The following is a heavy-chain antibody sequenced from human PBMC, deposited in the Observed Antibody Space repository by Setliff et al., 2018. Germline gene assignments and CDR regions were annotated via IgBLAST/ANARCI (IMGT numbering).Heavy chain of an antibody. CDR1: GYTLTNYY. CDR3: ARRNFYYDSSGFALYYYYMDV. CDR2: INPSGGLT. Sequence: ASVKVSCKASGYTLTNYYMHWVRQAPGQGLEWMGIINPSGGLTRYAQKFQGRVTMTRDTSTGTVYMEVRSLRSDDTAVYYCARRNFYYDSSGFALYYYYMDVWGKGTTVTVS. V-gene: IGHV1-46*01. D-gene: IGHD3-22*01. J-gene: IGHJ6*03.